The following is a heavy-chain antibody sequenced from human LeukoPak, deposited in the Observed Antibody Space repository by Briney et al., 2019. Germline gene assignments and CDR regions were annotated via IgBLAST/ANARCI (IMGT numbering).Heavy chain of an antibody. J-gene: IGHJ6*03. CDR1: GGSISSSSYY. CDR3: ATDPPIAAAGPLYYYYMDV. V-gene: IGHV4-39*01. Sequence: PSETLSLTCTVSGGSISSSSYYWGWIRQPPGKGLEWIGSIYYSGNTYYNPSLKSRVTISVDTSKNQFSLKLSSVTAADTAVYYCATDPPIAAAGPLYYYYMDVWGKGTTVTVSS. CDR2: IYYSGNT. D-gene: IGHD6-13*01.